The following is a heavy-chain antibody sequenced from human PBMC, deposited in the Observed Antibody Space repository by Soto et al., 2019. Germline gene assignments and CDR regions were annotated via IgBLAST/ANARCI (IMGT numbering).Heavy chain of an antibody. CDR3: ARDAVAGTGYYYYYMDV. CDR1: GFTVSSNY. J-gene: IGHJ6*03. CDR2: IYSGGST. V-gene: IGHV3-53*04. D-gene: IGHD6-19*01. Sequence: EVQLVESGGGLVQPGGSLRLSCAASGFTVSSNYMSWVRQAPGKGLEWVSVIYSGGSTYYADSVKGRFTISRHNSKNTLYLQMNSLRAEDTAVYYCARDAVAGTGYYYYYMDVWGKGTPVTVSS.